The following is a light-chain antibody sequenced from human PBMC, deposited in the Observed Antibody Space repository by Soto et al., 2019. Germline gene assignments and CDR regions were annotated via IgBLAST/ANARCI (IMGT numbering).Light chain of an antibody. CDR3: QQYNNWPPFT. Sequence: EIVLTQSPGTLSLSPCERATLSCRSSQSISDNLAWSQQKPGQAPRLLIYGASIRATGIPARFSGSGSGTEFTLTINSLQSEDFAVYYCQQYNNWPPFTFGQGTRLEIK. CDR2: GAS. V-gene: IGKV3-15*01. CDR1: QSISDN. J-gene: IGKJ5*01.